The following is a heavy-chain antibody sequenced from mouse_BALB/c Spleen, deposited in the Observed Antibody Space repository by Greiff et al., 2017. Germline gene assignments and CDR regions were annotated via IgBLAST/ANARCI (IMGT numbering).Heavy chain of an antibody. J-gene: IGHJ3*01. D-gene: IGHD2-4*01. CDR3: ARGGFYYDYDGPDWFAY. V-gene: IGHV1-18*01. CDR1: GYTFTDYN. Sequence: EVQLQQSGPELVKPGASVKIPCKASGYTFTDYNMDWVKQSHGKSLEWIGDINPNNGGTIYNQKFKGKATLTVDKSSSTAYMELRSLTSEDTAVYYCARGGFYYDYDGPDWFAYWGQGTLVTVSA. CDR2: INPNNGGT.